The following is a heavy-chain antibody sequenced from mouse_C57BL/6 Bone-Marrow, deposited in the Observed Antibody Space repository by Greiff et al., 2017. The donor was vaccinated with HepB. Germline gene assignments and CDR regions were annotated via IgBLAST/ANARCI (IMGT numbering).Heavy chain of an antibody. CDR3: ARCLDCSNYVGGFDYAMDY. J-gene: IGHJ4*01. D-gene: IGHD2-5*01. Sequence: VQLQQSGPELVKPGASVKIPCKASGYTFTDYNMDWVKQSHGKSLEWIGDINPNNGGTIYNQKFKGNATLTVDKSSSTAYMELRRLTSEDTAVYYCARCLDCSNYVGGFDYAMDYWGQGTSVTVSS. CDR1: GYTFTDYN. V-gene: IGHV1-18*01. CDR2: INPNNGGT.